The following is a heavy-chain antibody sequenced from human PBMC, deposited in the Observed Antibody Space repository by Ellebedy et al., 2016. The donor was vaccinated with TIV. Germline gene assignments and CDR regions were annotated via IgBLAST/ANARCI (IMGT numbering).Heavy chain of an antibody. CDR1: GGSVRSSNFY. CDR2: IFYSGST. J-gene: IGHJ4*02. V-gene: IGHV4-39*01. CDR3: ARPPESTFDFFEY. D-gene: IGHD3-16*01. Sequence: SETLSLTXTVSGGSVRSSNFYWGWIRQPPGKGLEWIGSIFYSGSTYYNPFLKRRVTISVDTSKNQLSLKLNSVTAADTAVYYCARPPESTFDFFEYWGQGILVTVSS.